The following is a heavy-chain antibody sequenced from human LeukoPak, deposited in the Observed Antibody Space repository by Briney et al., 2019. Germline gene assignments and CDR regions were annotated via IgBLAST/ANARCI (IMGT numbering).Heavy chain of an antibody. CDR1: GFTFSSSW. D-gene: IGHD7-27*01. CDR2: INSDGSST. Sequence: GGSLRLSCAASGFTFSSSWMHWVRQAPGKGLVWVSHINSDGSSTAYADSVKGRFTISRDNAKKTLYLQMNSLSAEDTAVYYCARDLGPRNWGQGTLVTVSS. J-gene: IGHJ4*02. V-gene: IGHV3-74*01. CDR3: ARDLGPRN.